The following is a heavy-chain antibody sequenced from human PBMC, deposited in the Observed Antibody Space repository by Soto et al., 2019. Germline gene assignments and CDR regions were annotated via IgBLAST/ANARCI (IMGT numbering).Heavy chain of an antibody. CDR1: GFTFSSYS. D-gene: IGHD5-18*01. V-gene: IGHV3-21*01. J-gene: IGHJ4*02. CDR2: ISSSSSYI. CDR3: ARDRGVYEGGYSYKDY. Sequence: GGSLRLSCAASGFTFSSYSMNWVRQAPGKGLEWVSSISSSSSYIYYADSVKGRFTISRDNAKNSLYLQMNSLRAEDTAVYYCARDRGVYEGGYSYKDYWGQGTLVTVSS.